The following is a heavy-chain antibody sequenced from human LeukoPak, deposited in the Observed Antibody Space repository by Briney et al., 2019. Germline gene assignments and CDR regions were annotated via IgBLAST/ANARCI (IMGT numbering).Heavy chain of an antibody. CDR3: ARRVRYYDSSGSSPYYFDY. J-gene: IGHJ4*02. D-gene: IGHD3-22*01. CDR1: GYTFTGYY. V-gene: IGHV1-2*06. Sequence: ASVKVSCKASGYTFTGYYMDWVRQAPGQGLEWIGRINPNSGGTNYAQKFQGRVTMTRDTSISAAYMELSRLRSDDTAVYYCARRVRYYDSSGSSPYYFDYWGQGTLVTVSS. CDR2: INPNSGGT.